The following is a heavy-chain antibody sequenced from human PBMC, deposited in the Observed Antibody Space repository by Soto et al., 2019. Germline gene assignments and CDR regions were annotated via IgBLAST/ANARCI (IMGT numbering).Heavy chain of an antibody. CDR3: AKGMGPYYYYGMGV. V-gene: IGHV3-23*01. CDR2: ISGSGGST. J-gene: IGHJ6*02. Sequence: EVQLLESGGGLVQPGGSLRLSCAASGFTFSSYAMSWVRHAPGKWLEWVSAISGSGGSTYYADSVKGRFTISRDNSKNTLYLQMNSLRAEDTAVYYCAKGMGPYYYYGMGVWGQGTTVTVSS. CDR1: GFTFSSYA.